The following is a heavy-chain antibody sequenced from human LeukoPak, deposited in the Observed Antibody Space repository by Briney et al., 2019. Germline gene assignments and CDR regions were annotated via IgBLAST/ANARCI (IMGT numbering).Heavy chain of an antibody. CDR2: IYYSGST. V-gene: IGHV4-39*07. CDR3: ARDFIVLLGGPRYCSSTSCSPRGDAFDI. J-gene: IGHJ3*02. CDR1: GGSISSSSYY. D-gene: IGHD2-2*01. Sequence: SETLSLTCTVSGGSISSSSYYWGWIRQPRGKGLEWIGSIYYSGSTYYNPSLKSRVTISVDTSKNQFSLKLSSVTAADTAVYYCARDFIVLLGGPRYCSSTSCSPRGDAFDIWGQGTMVTVSS.